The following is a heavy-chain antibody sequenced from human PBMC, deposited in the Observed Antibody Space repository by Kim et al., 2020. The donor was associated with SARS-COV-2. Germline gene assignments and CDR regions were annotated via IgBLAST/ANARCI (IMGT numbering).Heavy chain of an antibody. Sequence: GGSLRLSCAASGFTVSSNYMSWVRQAPGKGLEWVSVIYSGGSTYYADSVKGRFTISRDNSKNTLYLQMNSLRAEDTAVYYCARADKVAATRYWGQGTLVTVSS. CDR2: IYSGGST. CDR1: GFTVSSNY. J-gene: IGHJ4*02. D-gene: IGHD2-15*01. V-gene: IGHV3-53*01. CDR3: ARADKVAATRY.